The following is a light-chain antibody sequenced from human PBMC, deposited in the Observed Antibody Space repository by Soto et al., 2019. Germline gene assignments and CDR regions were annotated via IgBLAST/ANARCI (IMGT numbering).Light chain of an antibody. Sequence: QSVLTQSSSASASPGSTVNLTCTLSSGHSIYSIAWQQQQPGKAPRYLMKVEGSGTYNKGSGVPDRFSGSSSGTDRFLTISNLHFEDEADYYCETWDSNTRVFGGGTQLTVL. CDR1: SGHSIYS. CDR3: ETWDSNTRV. V-gene: IGLV4-60*02. J-gene: IGLJ2*01. CDR2: VEGSGTY.